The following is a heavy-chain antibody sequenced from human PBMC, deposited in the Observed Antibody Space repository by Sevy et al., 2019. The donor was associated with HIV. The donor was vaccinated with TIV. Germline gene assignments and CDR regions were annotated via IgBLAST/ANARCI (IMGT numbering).Heavy chain of an antibody. CDR2: ISYDGTYK. CDR1: GFSFSHYA. CDR3: ARVAVSYCTTDRYHRFDS. V-gene: IGHV3-30-3*01. J-gene: IGHJ4*02. D-gene: IGHD2-8*01. Sequence: GGSLRRSCAVSGFSFSHYAFHWVRQAPGKGLEWVALISYDGTYKYYADSVKGRFTISRDNSKNTLYLQMNSLRGNDTAVYYCARVAVSYCTTDRYHRFDSWGPGALVTVSS.